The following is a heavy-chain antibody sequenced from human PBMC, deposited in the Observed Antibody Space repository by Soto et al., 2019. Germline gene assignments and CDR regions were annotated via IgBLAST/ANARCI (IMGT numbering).Heavy chain of an antibody. CDR2: IYYSGST. V-gene: IGHV4-59*01. J-gene: IGHJ2*01. CDR3: ARDTSDGYDYWYFDL. D-gene: IGHD3-22*01. Sequence: QVQLQESGPGLVKPSETLSLTCTVSGGSISSYYWSWIRQPPGKGLEWIGYIYYSGSTNYNPSLKSRVTISVDPSKNQFSLKLSSVTAADTAVYYCARDTSDGYDYWYFDLWGRGTLVTVSS. CDR1: GGSISSYY.